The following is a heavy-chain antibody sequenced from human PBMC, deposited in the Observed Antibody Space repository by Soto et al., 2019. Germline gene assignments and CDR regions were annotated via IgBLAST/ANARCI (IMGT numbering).Heavy chain of an antibody. J-gene: IGHJ4*01. Sequence: GGALRLSCLASGFTVTTNYMYWVRQAPGKGLEWVSVIYSGGDINYADSVKGRFIISSDTSENTVYLRMNNLRAEDTAVYFCVSRIPSWVFDYWGQGTPVTVSS. D-gene: IGHD3-16*01. CDR3: VSRIPSWVFDY. V-gene: IGHV3-53*01. CDR1: GFTVTTNY. CDR2: IYSGGDI.